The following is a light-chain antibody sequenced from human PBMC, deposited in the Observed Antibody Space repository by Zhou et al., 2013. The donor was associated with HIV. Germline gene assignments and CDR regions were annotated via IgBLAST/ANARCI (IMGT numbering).Light chain of an antibody. CDR3: QSYDNSLGGYV. V-gene: IGLV1-40*01. CDR1: SSNIGANFD. CDR2: GNA. J-gene: IGLJ1*01. Sequence: QSVLTQPPSVSGAPRQTVTIACAGSSSNIGANFDVHWYQQLPETAPRLLIYGNANRPSGVPDRFSGSKSGTSASLVISGLQTEDEADYYCQSYDNSLGGYVFGTGTKVSVL.